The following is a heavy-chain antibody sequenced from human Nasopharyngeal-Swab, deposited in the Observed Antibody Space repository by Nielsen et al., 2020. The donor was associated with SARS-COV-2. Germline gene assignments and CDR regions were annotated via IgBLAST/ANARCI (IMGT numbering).Heavy chain of an antibody. CDR2: IRSKAYGGTI. CDR3: TREQPDYYDSSGYYPIPFDS. Sequence: GESLKISCTASGFTFGDYAMSWFRQAPGKGLEWVGFIRSKAYGGTIEYAASVKGRFTISRDDSKSIAYLQMNSLKTEDTAVYYCTREQPDYYDSSGYYPIPFDSWGQGTLVTVSS. CDR1: GFTFGDYA. J-gene: IGHJ4*02. D-gene: IGHD3-22*01. V-gene: IGHV3-49*03.